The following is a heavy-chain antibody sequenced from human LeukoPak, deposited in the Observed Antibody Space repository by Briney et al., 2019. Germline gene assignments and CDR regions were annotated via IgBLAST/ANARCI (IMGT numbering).Heavy chain of an antibody. V-gene: IGHV3-48*03. CDR2: ISSSSGDTK. D-gene: IGHD3-16*01. CDR1: GFTFSIYE. CDR3: AKDQEYNYDVVRGFFDY. Sequence: PGGSLRLSCATSGFTFSIYEMNWVRQAPGKGLEWVSYISSSSGDTKYYADSVKGRFTISRDNSKNTLYLQMNSLRVEDTAKYYCAKDQEYNYDVVRGFFDYWGQGTLVTVSS. J-gene: IGHJ4*02.